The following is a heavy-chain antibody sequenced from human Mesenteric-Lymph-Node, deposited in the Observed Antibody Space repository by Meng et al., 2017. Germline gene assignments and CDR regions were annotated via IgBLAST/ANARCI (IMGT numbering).Heavy chain of an antibody. Sequence: GESLKISCAASGFTFSTYAMHWVRQAPGKGLEWVAILSYDGSNKYYPDSFKGRFTISRDNSKNTLYLQLNSLRPEDTAVYFCARGSGYSGPLDYWGQGTLVTVSS. CDR2: LSYDGSNK. J-gene: IGHJ4*02. CDR3: ARGSGYSGPLDY. CDR1: GFTFSTYA. V-gene: IGHV3-30*04. D-gene: IGHD5-12*01.